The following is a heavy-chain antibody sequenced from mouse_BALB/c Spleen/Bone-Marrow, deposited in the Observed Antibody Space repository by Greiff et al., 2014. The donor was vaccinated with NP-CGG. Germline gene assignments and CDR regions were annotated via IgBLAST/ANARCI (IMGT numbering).Heavy chain of an antibody. CDR3: ARGAYYGNYFDY. CDR1: GYAFTNYL. Sequence: VQRVESGAELVRPGTSVKVSCKASGYAFTNYLIEWVKQRPGQGLEWIGVINPGGGGTNYNEKFKGKATLTADKSSSTAYMQLSSLTSDDSAVYFCARGAYYGNYFDYWGQGTTLTVSS. CDR2: INPGGGGT. D-gene: IGHD2-10*01. V-gene: IGHV1-54*01. J-gene: IGHJ2*01.